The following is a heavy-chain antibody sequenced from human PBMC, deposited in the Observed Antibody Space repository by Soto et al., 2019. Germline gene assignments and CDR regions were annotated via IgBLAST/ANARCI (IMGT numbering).Heavy chain of an antibody. CDR2: IIPILGIA. D-gene: IGHD2-2*03. CDR1: GGTFSSYT. Sequence: QVQLVQSGAEVKKPGSSVKVSCKASGGTFSSYTISWVRQAPGQGLEWMGRIIPILGIANYAQKFQGRVTITADKSTSTDYMELSSLRSEDTAVYYCARDVLDIVVVPAAPLGDYWGQGTLVTVSS. V-gene: IGHV1-69*08. J-gene: IGHJ4*02. CDR3: ARDVLDIVVVPAAPLGDY.